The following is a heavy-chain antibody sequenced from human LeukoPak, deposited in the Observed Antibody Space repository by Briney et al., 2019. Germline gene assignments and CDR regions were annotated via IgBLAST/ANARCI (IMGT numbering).Heavy chain of an antibody. V-gene: IGHV4-31*03. Sequence: SETLSLACTVSGGSVTRGGYYWSWIRQHPGKGLEWIGYIYYSGSTYYNPSLKSRVSISTDTSGNQFSLKLSSVTAADTAVYYCARDRDSYWFDSWGQGTLVTVSS. CDR2: IYYSGST. CDR3: ARDRDSYWFDS. D-gene: IGHD5-24*01. J-gene: IGHJ5*01. CDR1: GGSVTRGGYY.